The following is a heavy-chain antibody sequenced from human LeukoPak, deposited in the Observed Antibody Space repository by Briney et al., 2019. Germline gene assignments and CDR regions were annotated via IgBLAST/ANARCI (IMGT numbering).Heavy chain of an antibody. J-gene: IGHJ4*02. CDR3: AGVEAVAVLSY. D-gene: IGHD6-19*01. Sequence: AASVKVSCKASGYTFTNYGITWVRQAPGQGLEWMGWISAYNGNTNYAQKLQGRVTMTTDTSTSTAYMELRSLRSDDTAVYYCAGVEAVAVLSYWGQGTLVTVSS. V-gene: IGHV1-18*01. CDR1: GYTFTNYG. CDR2: ISAYNGNT.